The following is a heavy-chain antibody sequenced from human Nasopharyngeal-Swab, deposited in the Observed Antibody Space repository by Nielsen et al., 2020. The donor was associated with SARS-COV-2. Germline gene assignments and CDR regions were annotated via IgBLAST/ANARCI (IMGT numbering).Heavy chain of an antibody. D-gene: IGHD3-22*01. CDR3: AKDEPYYDSSGYNYYNYYYMDV. Sequence: GGSLRLSCAASGFTFSSYAMSWVRQAPGKGLEWVSAISGSGGSTYYADSVKGRFTISRDNSKNTLYLQMNSLRAEDTAVYYCAKDEPYYDSSGYNYYNYYYMDVWGKGTTGTVSS. V-gene: IGHV3-23*01. CDR2: ISGSGGST. J-gene: IGHJ6*03. CDR1: GFTFSSYA.